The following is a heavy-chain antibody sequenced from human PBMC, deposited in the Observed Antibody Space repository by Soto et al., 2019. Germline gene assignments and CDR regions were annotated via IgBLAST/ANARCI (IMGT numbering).Heavy chain of an antibody. CDR1: GGSISSYY. CDR3: ARVRFLEWLNPAHYGMAV. D-gene: IGHD3-3*01. V-gene: IGHV4-59*01. J-gene: IGHJ6*02. CDR2: IYYSVST. Sequence: PSETLSITCTVSGGSISSYYLSWIRQPPGKGLEWIGYIYYSVSTNYNPSLKSRVTISVDTSKNQFSLKLSSVTAADTAVYYCARVRFLEWLNPAHYGMAVWGQGTTVTVSS.